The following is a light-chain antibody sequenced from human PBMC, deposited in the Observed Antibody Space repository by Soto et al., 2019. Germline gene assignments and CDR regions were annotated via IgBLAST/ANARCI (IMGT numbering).Light chain of an antibody. CDR1: SSNIGANYD. CDR3: QSYDNPLSARYV. J-gene: IGLJ1*01. CDR2: GNN. V-gene: IGLV1-40*01. Sequence: QSVLTQPPSVSGAPGQTVTISCTGSSSNIGANYDVHWYQQRPGTAPKLLIFGNNNRPSGVPDRFSGSKSGTSDSLAITGLQAEDEGDYYCQSYDNPLSARYVFGTGTKVTVL.